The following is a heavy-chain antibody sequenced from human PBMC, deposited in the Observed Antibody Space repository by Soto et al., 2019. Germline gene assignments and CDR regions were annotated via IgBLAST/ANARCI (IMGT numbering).Heavy chain of an antibody. CDR1: GGTFSSYA. D-gene: IGHD3-22*01. CDR3: ARDSKKGWAYDKHGMDV. CDR2: IVPIFGTA. J-gene: IGHJ6*02. V-gene: IGHV1-69*12. Sequence: QVQLVQSGAEVKKPGSSVKVSCKASGGTFSSYAISWVRQAPGQGLEWMGGIVPIFGTANYAQKFQGRVTITADESTSTAYMELSSLRSEDTAVYYCARDSKKGWAYDKHGMDVWGQGTTVTVSS.